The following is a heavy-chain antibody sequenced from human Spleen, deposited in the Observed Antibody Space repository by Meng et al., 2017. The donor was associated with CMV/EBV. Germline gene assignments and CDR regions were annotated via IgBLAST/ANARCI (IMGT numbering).Heavy chain of an antibody. CDR3: AREVRGWFDP. CDR1: GYTFSGYY. CDR2: INTNSGGT. J-gene: IGHJ5*02. V-gene: IGHV1-2*02. Sequence: KASGYTFSGYYMHREGQEHGQGLEWRGRINTNSGGTNYEQKFKGRVTMTRDTSISTAYMELSRLRSDDTAVYYCAREVRGWFDPWGQGTLVTVSS. D-gene: IGHD2-21*01.